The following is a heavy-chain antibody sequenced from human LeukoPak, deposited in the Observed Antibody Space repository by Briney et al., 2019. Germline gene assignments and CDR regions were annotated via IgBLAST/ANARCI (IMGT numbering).Heavy chain of an antibody. CDR3: AREYSRSVVAGSRPDL. D-gene: IGHD2-21*01. Sequence: PSETLSLTCSVSGGSISSSSYHWGRIRQSPGKGLEWIGSMYYRGTTYENSSLKSRLTPSIDTSNNQFSLKLTSVTAADTAVYFCAREYSRSVVAGSRPDLWGQGLLVTVSS. V-gene: IGHV4-39*02. J-gene: IGHJ4*02. CDR1: GGSISSSSYH. CDR2: MYYRGTT.